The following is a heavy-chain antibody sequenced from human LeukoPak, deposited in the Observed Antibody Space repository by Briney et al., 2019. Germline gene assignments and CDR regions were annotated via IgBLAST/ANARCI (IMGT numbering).Heavy chain of an antibody. Sequence: GASVKVSCKTSGYTFTSYGIIWVRQAPGQGLEWMGWIRAYNGNTNYAQKFQGRVTMTTDTSTSTAYMELRSLRSGDTAVYYCARIHMTTVTTSLDWYFDLWGRGTLVTVSS. D-gene: IGHD4-17*01. CDR1: GYTFTSYG. CDR2: IRAYNGNT. V-gene: IGHV1-18*01. CDR3: ARIHMTTVTTSLDWYFDL. J-gene: IGHJ2*01.